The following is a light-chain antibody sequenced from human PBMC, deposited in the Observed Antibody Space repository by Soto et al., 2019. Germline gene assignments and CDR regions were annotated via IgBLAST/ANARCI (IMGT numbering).Light chain of an antibody. Sequence: QSALTQPASVSGSPGQSITISCTGTSSDVGGYNYVSWYQQHPGKAPKLMIYEVSNRLSGVSNRFSGSKSGNTASLTISGLQAEDEADYYCGSYTSSSTLGVFGGGTKLTVL. CDR1: SSDVGGYNY. CDR2: EVS. CDR3: GSYTSSSTLGV. V-gene: IGLV2-14*01. J-gene: IGLJ2*01.